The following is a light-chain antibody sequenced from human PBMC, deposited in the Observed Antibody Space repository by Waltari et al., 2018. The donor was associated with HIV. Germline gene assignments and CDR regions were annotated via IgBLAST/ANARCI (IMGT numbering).Light chain of an antibody. V-gene: IGLV1-44*01. CDR3: VAWDGSLNGWV. CDR1: SPNIGRNT. CDR2: NNN. J-gene: IGLJ3*02. Sequence: QSVLTQPPSASGTPGQRVPISCSGSSPNIGRNTVNWYQRRPGTAPKLLIYNNNQRPSGVPDRFSGSKSGTSASLAISGLQSEDEADYYCVAWDGSLNGWVFGGGTKLTVL.